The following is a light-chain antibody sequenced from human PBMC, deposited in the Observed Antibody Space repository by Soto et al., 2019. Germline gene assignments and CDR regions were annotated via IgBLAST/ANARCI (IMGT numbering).Light chain of an antibody. Sequence: EIVVTQSPATLSVSPGESAILSCRASQGVSTNLAWYQQKPGQAPRLLIYGASSRATGIPERFSGSGSGTEFTLTISILQSEDFAIYYCQQYTIWPLTFGGGTKVEIK. CDR1: QGVSTN. J-gene: IGKJ4*01. CDR2: GAS. CDR3: QQYTIWPLT. V-gene: IGKV3-15*01.